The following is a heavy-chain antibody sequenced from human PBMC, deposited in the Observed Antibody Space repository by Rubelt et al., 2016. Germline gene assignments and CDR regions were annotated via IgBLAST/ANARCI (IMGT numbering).Heavy chain of an antibody. Sequence: GGGLVQPGGSLRLSCAASGITVSSTYMSWVRQAPGKGLEWVSNIYSDGKTYYADSVKGRFTISRDNSKNTMYLQMNRLRAEDTAVYYCARFFWRGPGRAWGQGTLVTVSS. J-gene: IGHJ5*02. CDR2: IYSDGKT. CDR3: ARFFWRGPGRA. D-gene: IGHD3-3*01. CDR1: GITVSSTY. V-gene: IGHV3-66*01.